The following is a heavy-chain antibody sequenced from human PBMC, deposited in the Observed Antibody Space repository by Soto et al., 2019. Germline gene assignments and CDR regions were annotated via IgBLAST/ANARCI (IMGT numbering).Heavy chain of an antibody. Sequence: QVQLQESGPGLVKPSETLSLTCTVSGASISSYYWSWIRQPPGKRLEWIGYIYYSGSTNYSPSLXSXVXISVDTSKHQFSLKLSSVTAADTAVYYCARGTTGDYWGQGTLVTVSS. CDR3: ARGTTGDY. D-gene: IGHD1-1*01. J-gene: IGHJ4*02. CDR2: IYYSGST. V-gene: IGHV4-59*01. CDR1: GASISSYY.